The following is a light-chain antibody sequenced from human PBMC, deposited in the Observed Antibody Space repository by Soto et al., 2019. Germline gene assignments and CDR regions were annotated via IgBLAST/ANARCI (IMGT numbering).Light chain of an antibody. J-gene: IGKJ1*01. V-gene: IGKV3-15*01. CDR2: AAS. CDR1: QSVSSN. Sequence: EIVMTQSPATLSVSPGERATLSCRASQSVSSNFAWYQQKPGQTPRLLIYAASTRATGIPARFSGSGSGTEFTLTISSLQSEDFAVYYCQQYNDWPRTFGQRTKVEIK. CDR3: QQYNDWPRT.